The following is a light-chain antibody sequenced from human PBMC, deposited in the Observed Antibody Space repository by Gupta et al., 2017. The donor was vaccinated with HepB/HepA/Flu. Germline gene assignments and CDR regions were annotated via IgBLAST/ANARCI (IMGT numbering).Light chain of an antibody. CDR1: QSVSSN. CDR2: DAS. J-gene: IGKJ4*01. V-gene: IGKV3-15*01. CDR3: QQYNDWARLT. Sequence: ELVMTQSPATLSVSPGERATLSCGASQSVSSNLAWYQQKPGQSPTLLIYDASTRATGIPARFSGSGSGTEFTLTISSLQSEDFAVYFCQQYNDWARLTFGGGTKVEIK.